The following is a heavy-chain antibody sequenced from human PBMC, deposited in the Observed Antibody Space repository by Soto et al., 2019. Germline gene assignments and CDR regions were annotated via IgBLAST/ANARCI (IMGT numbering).Heavy chain of an antibody. J-gene: IGHJ4*02. CDR1: GYTITSYG. V-gene: IGHV1-18*01. CDR2: ISSYNGKT. D-gene: IGHD6-19*01. Sequence: ASVKVSCKASGYTITSYGISWVRQAPGQGLEWMGWISSYNGKTNYAQKLQGRVTMTTDTATSTAYMGLRSLRSDDKAVYYCARDLPHWEAVAGTLEYFDYWGQGTLLTVSS. CDR3: ARDLPHWEAVAGTLEYFDY.